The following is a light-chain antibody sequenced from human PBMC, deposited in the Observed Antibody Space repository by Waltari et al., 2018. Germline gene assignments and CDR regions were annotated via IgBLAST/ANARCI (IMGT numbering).Light chain of an antibody. V-gene: IGLV1-44*01. CDR2: NNS. CDR3: AAWDDSLNGFYV. Sequence: QSVLTQPPSASGTPGQRVTISCSGSNSNIGSNTVNWYQQLPGTAPKPLIDNNSQRPSGVPARFSGSNSGTSASLAISGLQSEDEGAYYCAAWDDSLNGFYVFGTGTKVTVL. CDR1: NSNIGSNT. J-gene: IGLJ1*01.